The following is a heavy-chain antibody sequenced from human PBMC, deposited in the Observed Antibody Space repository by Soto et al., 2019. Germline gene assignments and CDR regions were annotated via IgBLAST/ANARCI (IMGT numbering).Heavy chain of an antibody. V-gene: IGHV3-21*01. CDR1: GFTFSSFT. Sequence: GGSLRLSCAASGFTFSSFTINWVRQAPGKGLEWVSSISSGSSYMFYADSVKGRFTISRDNAKNSLYLQMNSLRAEDTAVYYCARIGGLGYYAMDVWGQGTTVTVSS. CDR3: ARIGGLGYYAMDV. J-gene: IGHJ6*02. CDR2: ISSGSSYM. D-gene: IGHD1-26*01.